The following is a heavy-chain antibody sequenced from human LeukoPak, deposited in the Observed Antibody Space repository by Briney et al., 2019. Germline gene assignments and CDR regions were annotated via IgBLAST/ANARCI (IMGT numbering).Heavy chain of an antibody. V-gene: IGHV4-39*01. CDR2: IYYSATT. J-gene: IGHJ3*02. CDR1: SGPINSGSYY. Sequence: SETLSLTCTVSSGPINSGSYYWGWIRQPPGKGLEWIGSIYYSATTFYNPSLKSRVTISGDTSKNQFSLNLSSVTAADTAVYYCARHRTAMVADAFDIWGQGTKVTVSS. D-gene: IGHD5-18*01. CDR3: ARHRTAMVADAFDI.